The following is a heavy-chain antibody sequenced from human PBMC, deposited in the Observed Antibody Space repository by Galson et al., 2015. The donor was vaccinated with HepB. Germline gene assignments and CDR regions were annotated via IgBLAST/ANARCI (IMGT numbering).Heavy chain of an antibody. Sequence: SLRLSCAASGFTFSDHYMSWIRQAPGKGLEWVSYISTTGTSIYYAESVKGRFTISRDNAKNSLFLQMNSLITEDTAVYYCARATVTAESNWLDPWGQGTLVTVSS. CDR2: ISTTGTSI. CDR3: ARATVTAESNWLDP. V-gene: IGHV3-11*01. J-gene: IGHJ5*02. CDR1: GFTFSDHY. D-gene: IGHD2-21*02.